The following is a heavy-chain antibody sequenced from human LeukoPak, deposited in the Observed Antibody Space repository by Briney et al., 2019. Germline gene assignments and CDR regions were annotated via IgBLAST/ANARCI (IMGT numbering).Heavy chain of an antibody. CDR3: ARELQQLGFDY. D-gene: IGHD6-13*01. J-gene: IGHJ4*02. Sequence: SEALSLTCTVSGASISSYYWSWFRQPPGQGLEWIGYIYYSGTTDYNPSLRSRVSISVDTSKNQFSLKLSSVTAADTAVYYCARELQQLGFDYWGQGTLVTVSS. CDR1: GASISSYY. V-gene: IGHV4-59*12. CDR2: IYYSGTT.